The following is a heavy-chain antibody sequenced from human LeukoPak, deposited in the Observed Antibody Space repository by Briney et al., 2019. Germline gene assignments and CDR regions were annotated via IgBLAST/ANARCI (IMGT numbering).Heavy chain of an antibody. J-gene: IGHJ3*02. CDR2: IWYDGTKK. CDR1: GFIFDSYA. CDR3: ARGGPSSGNDAFDI. D-gene: IGHD3-22*01. Sequence: GGSLRLSCAASGFIFDSYAMHWVRQAPGKGLEWVAVIWYDGTKKYYVDSVKGRFTISRDNSKNTLYLQMNSLRAEDTAVYYCARGGPSSGNDAFDIWGQGTMVTVSS. V-gene: IGHV3-33*01.